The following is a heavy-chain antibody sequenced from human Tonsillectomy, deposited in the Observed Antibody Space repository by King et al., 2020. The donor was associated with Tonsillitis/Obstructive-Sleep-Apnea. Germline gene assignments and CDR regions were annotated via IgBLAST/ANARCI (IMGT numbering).Heavy chain of an antibody. CDR2: IKQEGSEK. D-gene: IGHD3-3*01. V-gene: IGHV3-7*02. CDR1: GFTFISYW. Sequence: VQLVESGGGLVQPGGSLRLSCAASGFTFISYWRSWVRQAPGKGLEWGANIKQEGSEKYFVDSLKGRLPISRENAKKSLYLKMNSLRAEDTAVYYCASTYYDFWSGYRYFDYWGQGTLVTVSS. CDR3: ASTYYDFWSGYRYFDY. J-gene: IGHJ4*02.